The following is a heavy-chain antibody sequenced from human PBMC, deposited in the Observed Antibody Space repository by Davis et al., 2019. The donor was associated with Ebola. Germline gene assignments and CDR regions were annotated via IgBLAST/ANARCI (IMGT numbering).Heavy chain of an antibody. J-gene: IGHJ4*02. CDR2: IDYSGST. CDR1: GGSISSYY. V-gene: IGHV4-59*01. Sequence: SETLSLTCTVSGGSISSYYWSWIRQPPGKGLEWIGYIDYSGSTNYNPSLKSRVTISVDTSKNQFSLKLSSVTAADTAVYYCARARRSGYDSVYWGQGTLVTVSS. D-gene: IGHD5-12*01. CDR3: ARARRSGYDSVY.